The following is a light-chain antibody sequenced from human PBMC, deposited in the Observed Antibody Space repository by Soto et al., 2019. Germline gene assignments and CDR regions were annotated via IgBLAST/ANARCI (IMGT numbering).Light chain of an antibody. Sequence: EILFTQAPGPPSFSPGEKTTPPSRARQSVSSSYLAWYQQKPGQAPRLLIYGASSRATGIPDRFSGSGSGTDFTLTISRLEPEDFAVYYCQQYGSSPKTFGQGTKVDIK. CDR2: GAS. CDR3: QQYGSSPKT. CDR1: QSVSSSY. J-gene: IGKJ1*01. V-gene: IGKV3-20*01.